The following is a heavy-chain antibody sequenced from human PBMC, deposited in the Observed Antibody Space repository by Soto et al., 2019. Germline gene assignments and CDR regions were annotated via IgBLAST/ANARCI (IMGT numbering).Heavy chain of an antibody. V-gene: IGHV1-46*01. Sequence: ASVKVSCKASGYTFTSYYIHCVRQAPGQGLEWMGIINPSGGSKRYAKKFQGRVTMTRDTSTSKVYMELRRLRYEETAVYYCARDAVKFDYWGQGTLVTVSS. CDR2: INPSGGSK. D-gene: IGHD4-17*01. CDR3: ARDAVKFDY. CDR1: GYTFTSYY. J-gene: IGHJ4*02.